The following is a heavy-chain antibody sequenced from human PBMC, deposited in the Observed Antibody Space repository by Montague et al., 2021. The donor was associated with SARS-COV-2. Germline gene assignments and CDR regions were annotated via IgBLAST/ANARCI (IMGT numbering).Heavy chain of an antibody. CDR3: ATASVVVPATWFDP. D-gene: IGHD2-2*01. V-gene: IGHV1-24*01. CDR1: GYTLTELS. J-gene: IGHJ5*02. Sequence: SVKVSCKVSGYTLTELSMHWVRQAPGKGLEWMGGFDPEDGETIYXXKFQGRVTMTEDTSTDTAYMELSSLRSEDTAVYYCATASVVVPATWFDPWGQGTLVTVSS. CDR2: FDPEDGET.